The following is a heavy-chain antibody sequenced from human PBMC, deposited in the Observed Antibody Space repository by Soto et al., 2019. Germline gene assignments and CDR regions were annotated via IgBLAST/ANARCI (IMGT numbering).Heavy chain of an antibody. D-gene: IGHD1-1*01. CDR3: ARKGTGAPVDY. CDR1: GYTFRSYG. CDR2: ISANNGNT. J-gene: IGHJ4*02. Sequence: QVQLGQSGAEVKKPGASVKVSCKASGYTFRSYGISWVRQAPGQGLEWMGWISANNGNTHNAQRLQGRVTLTTDTSTSTAYMDVRSLRADDTAVYYCARKGTGAPVDYWGQGTLVTVSS. V-gene: IGHV1-18*01.